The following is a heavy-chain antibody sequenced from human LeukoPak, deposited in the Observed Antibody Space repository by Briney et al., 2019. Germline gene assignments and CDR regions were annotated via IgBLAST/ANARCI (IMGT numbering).Heavy chain of an antibody. CDR3: ARAGYSSSWYYYFDY. D-gene: IGHD6-13*01. J-gene: IGHJ4*02. Sequence: SETLSLTCTVSGGSISNATYYWSWIRQPPGKGLEWIGEIKHSGSTNYNPSLKSRVTISVDTSKNQFSLKLSSVTAADTAVYYCARAGYSSSWYYYFDYWGQGTLVTVSS. CDR1: GGSISNATYY. CDR2: IKHSGST. V-gene: IGHV4-39*07.